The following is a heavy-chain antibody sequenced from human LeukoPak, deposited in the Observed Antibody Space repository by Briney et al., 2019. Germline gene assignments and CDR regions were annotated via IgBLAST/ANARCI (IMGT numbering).Heavy chain of an antibody. CDR1: GYTFSDYY. D-gene: IGHD5-18*01. J-gene: IGHJ4*02. CDR2: MHPRSGGT. Sequence: GASVKVSCKASGYTFSDYYMHWVRQATGQRLEWMGWMHPRSGGTNYAQKFQGRVTMTRDTSVTTAYMELSRLKSDDTAIYYCARAEGGFSYGSLVYWGQGTLVTVSP. CDR3: ARAEGGFSYGSLVY. V-gene: IGHV1-2*02.